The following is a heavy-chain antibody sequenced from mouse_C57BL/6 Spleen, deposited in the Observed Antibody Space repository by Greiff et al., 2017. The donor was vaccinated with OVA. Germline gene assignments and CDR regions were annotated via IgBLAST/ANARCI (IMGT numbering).Heavy chain of an antibody. Sequence: VQLQQPGAELVKPGASVKLSCKASGYTFTSYWMHWVKQRPGQGLEWIGMIHPNSGSTNYNEKFKSKATLTVDKSSSTAYMQLSSLTSEDSAVYYGARGGLYGSSYGDYFDYWGQGTTLTVSS. D-gene: IGHD1-1*01. CDR1: GYTFTSYW. CDR3: ARGGLYGSSYGDYFDY. CDR2: IHPNSGST. V-gene: IGHV1-64*01. J-gene: IGHJ2*01.